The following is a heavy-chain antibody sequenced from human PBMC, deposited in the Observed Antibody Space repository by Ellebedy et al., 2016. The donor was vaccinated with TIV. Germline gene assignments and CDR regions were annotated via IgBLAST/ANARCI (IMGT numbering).Heavy chain of an antibody. J-gene: IGHJ6*02. CDR2: ISGRADAK. CDR3: ARFYCSSSNCDYGMDV. CDR1: GFTFSDSY. Sequence: PGGSLRLSCATSGFTFSDSYMTWIRQAPGKGLEWVSYISGRADAKYYADSVKGRFTISRDNAKKSLYLQMNSLRAEDTAVYFCARFYCSSSNCDYGMDVWGQGTTVTVSS. D-gene: IGHD2-2*01. V-gene: IGHV3-11*01.